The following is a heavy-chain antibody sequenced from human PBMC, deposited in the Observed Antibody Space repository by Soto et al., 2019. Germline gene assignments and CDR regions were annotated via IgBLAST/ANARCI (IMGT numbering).Heavy chain of an antibody. D-gene: IGHD3-16*01. CDR2: ISGSSNSI. J-gene: IGHJ4*02. Sequence: ESGGNLVPPGGSLRLSCAASGFSFSSYSMDWVRQAPGKGLEWISYISGSSNSIYYADSVKGRFTISRDNAKKSLYLQMNSLRGEDTAVYYCARGRGGDYFDYWGQGTLVTVST. CDR1: GFSFSSYS. CDR3: ARGRGGDYFDY. V-gene: IGHV3-48*01.